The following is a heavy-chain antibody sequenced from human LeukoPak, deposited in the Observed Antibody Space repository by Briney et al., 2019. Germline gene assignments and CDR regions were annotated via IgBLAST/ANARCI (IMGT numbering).Heavy chain of an antibody. CDR3: VRAWEQLWPFDY. V-gene: IGHV3-74*01. J-gene: IGHJ4*02. D-gene: IGHD5-18*01. Sequence: PGGSLRLSCAASGFTFSRDWMHWVRQAPGKGLVWVSRINSDGSSTRYADSVKGRFTISRDNAKNTLYLQMNNLRVEDTAVYYCVRAWEQLWPFDYWGQGTLVTVSS. CDR1: GFTFSRDW. CDR2: INSDGSST.